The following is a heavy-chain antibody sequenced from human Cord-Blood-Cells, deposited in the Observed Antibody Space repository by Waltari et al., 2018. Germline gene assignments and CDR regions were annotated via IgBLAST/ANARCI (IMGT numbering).Heavy chain of an antibody. CDR1: GFIFSSYW. CDR2: IKQDGSEK. CDR3: AREVYGSSFYDY. J-gene: IGHJ4*02. Sequence: EVQLVESGGGLVQPGGSLRLSCAASGFIFSSYWMSWVRQAPGKGLEWVANIKQDGSEKYYVDSVKGRFTISRDNAKNSLYLQMNSLRAEDTAVYYCAREVYGSSFYDYWGQGTLVTVSS. D-gene: IGHD6-13*01. V-gene: IGHV3-7*01.